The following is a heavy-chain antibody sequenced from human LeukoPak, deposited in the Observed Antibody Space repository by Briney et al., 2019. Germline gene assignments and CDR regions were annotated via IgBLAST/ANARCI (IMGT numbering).Heavy chain of an antibody. V-gene: IGHV3-23*01. J-gene: IGHJ4*02. D-gene: IGHD1-26*01. CDR2: ISGSGGST. Sequence: GGTLRLSSAASGFTLSSYAMSWVRQAPGQGLEWGSGISGSGGSTYYADSVKGRFTISRDNSKNTLDLQMNSLRAEDTAVDYCAKDSGKDSGNYYFDYWGQGTLVTVSS. CDR3: AKDSGKDSGNYYFDY. CDR1: GFTLSSYA.